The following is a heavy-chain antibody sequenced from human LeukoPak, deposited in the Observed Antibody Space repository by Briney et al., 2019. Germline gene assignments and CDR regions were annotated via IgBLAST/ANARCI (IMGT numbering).Heavy chain of an antibody. Sequence: SETLSLTCTVSGGSISSYYWSWIRQPPGKGLEWIGYIYYSGSTNYKPSLKSRVTISVDTSKNQFSLKLSSVTAADTAVYYCARGDLGAFDLWGQGTMVSVSS. D-gene: IGHD3-10*01. CDR1: GGSISSYY. V-gene: IGHV4-59*08. J-gene: IGHJ3*01. CDR2: IYYSGST. CDR3: ARGDLGAFDL.